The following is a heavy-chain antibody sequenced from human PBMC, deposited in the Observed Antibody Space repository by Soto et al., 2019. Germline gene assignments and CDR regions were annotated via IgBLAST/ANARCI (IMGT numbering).Heavy chain of an antibody. Sequence: PGGSLRLSCAASGFTFSSYAMSWVRQAPGKGLEWVSAIGSRGVSAMYPDSVKGRFTISRDNSKNTLYLEMNSLRVEDTAVYYCAKRGDDFRSGYYYYFDFWGLGTPVTVS. CDR3: AKRGDDFRSGYYYYFDF. CDR2: IGSRGVSA. D-gene: IGHD3-3*01. J-gene: IGHJ4*02. V-gene: IGHV3-23*01. CDR1: GFTFSSYA.